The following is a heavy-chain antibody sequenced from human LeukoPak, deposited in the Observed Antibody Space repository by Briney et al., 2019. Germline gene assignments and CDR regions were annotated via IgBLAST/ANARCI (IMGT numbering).Heavy chain of an antibody. CDR1: GGSISSYY. J-gene: IGHJ4*02. Sequence: SETLSLTCTVSGGSISSYYWSWIRQPPGKGLEWIGYIYYSGSTNYNPSLKSRVTISVDTSKNQFSLKLSSVTAADTAVYYCARGEYYYDSSGYPYYWGQGTLVTVSS. CDR2: IYYSGST. D-gene: IGHD3-22*01. V-gene: IGHV4-59*01. CDR3: ARGEYYYDSSGYPYY.